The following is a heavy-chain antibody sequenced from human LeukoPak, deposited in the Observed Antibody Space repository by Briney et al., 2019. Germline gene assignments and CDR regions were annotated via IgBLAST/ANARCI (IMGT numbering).Heavy chain of an antibody. CDR2: ISAYNGNT. V-gene: IGHV1-18*04. CDR3: ARGYVDTAMEYYFDY. CDR1: GYTFTSYG. D-gene: IGHD5-18*01. Sequence: ASVKVSCKASGYTFTSYGISWVRQAPGQGLEWMGWISAYNGNTNYAQKRQGRVTMTTDTSTSTAYMELRSLRSDDTAVYYCARGYVDTAMEYYFDYWGQGTLVTVSS. J-gene: IGHJ4*02.